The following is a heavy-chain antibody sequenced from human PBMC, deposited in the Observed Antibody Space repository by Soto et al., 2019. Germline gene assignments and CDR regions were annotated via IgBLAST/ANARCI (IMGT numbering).Heavy chain of an antibody. J-gene: IGHJ4*02. CDR1: GFTFDDYA. D-gene: IGHD6-13*01. Sequence: ESGGGLVQPGRSLRLSCAASGFTFDDYAMHWVRQAPGKGLEWVSGISWNSGRIGYADSVKGRFTISRDNAKNSLYLQMNSLRAEDTALYYCAKDKGIALNLFDYWGQGTLVTVSS. CDR3: AKDKGIALNLFDY. V-gene: IGHV3-9*01. CDR2: ISWNSGRI.